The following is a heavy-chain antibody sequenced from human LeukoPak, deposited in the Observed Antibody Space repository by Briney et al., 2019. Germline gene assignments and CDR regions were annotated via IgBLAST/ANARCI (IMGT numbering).Heavy chain of an antibody. CDR3: ARDRARGGDCCNFDY. D-gene: IGHD2-21*02. CDR1: GFTFSSYW. V-gene: IGHV3-74*01. CDR2: INSDGSST. Sequence: PGGSLRLSCAASGFTFSSYWMHWVRQAPGKGLVWVSRINSDGSSTSYADSVKGRFTISRDNAKNTLYLQMNSLRAEDTAVYYCARDRARGGDCCNFDYWGQGTLVTVSS. J-gene: IGHJ4*02.